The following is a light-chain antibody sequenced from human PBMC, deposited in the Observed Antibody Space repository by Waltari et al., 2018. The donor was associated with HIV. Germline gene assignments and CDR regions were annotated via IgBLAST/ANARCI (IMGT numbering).Light chain of an antibody. Sequence: SFELTQPPSVSVSPGPTASITCSGDPLGGHYASWYQHKPCQSPVLVIYHDTKRPSGIPERFSGSSSGNTVTLTIGGTQALDEAVYYCQAWDSFTGVFGGGTKLTVL. CDR2: HDT. CDR1: PLGGHY. V-gene: IGLV3-1*01. J-gene: IGLJ3*02. CDR3: QAWDSFTGV.